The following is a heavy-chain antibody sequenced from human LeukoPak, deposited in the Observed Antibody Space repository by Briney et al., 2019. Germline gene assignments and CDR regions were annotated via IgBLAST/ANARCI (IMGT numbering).Heavy chain of an antibody. V-gene: IGHV3-30*18. CDR2: ILYDGSKQ. D-gene: IGHD2-2*01. CDR3: AKDPRYCSSTRCWGI. Sequence: PGGSLRLSCAAPGFSFGTYGMHSVRQAPGKGLEWLAFILYDGSKQYYSDSVKGRFTISRDNTKNTLSLQVDSLITEDTAMYYCAKDPRYCSSTRCWGIWGQGTKVIVSS. CDR1: GFSFGTYG. J-gene: IGHJ3*02.